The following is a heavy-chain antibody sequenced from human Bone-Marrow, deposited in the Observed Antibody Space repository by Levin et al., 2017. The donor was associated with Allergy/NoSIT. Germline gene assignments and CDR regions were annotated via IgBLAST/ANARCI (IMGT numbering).Heavy chain of an antibody. CDR2: ISYDGSNK. D-gene: IGHD3-10*01. CDR1: GFTFSSYA. CDR3: ARGLLLLWFGDPIEDY. V-gene: IGHV3-30-3*01. Sequence: GGSLRLSCAASGFTFSSYAMHWVRQAPGKGLEWVAVISYDGSNKYYADSVKGRFTISRDNSKNTLYLQMNSLRAEDTAVYYCARGLLLLWFGDPIEDYWGQGTLVTVSS. J-gene: IGHJ4*02.